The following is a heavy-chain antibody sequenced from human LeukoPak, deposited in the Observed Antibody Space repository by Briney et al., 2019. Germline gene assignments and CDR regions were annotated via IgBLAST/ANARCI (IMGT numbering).Heavy chain of an antibody. Sequence: GESLKISCKGSGYSFPDYWIGWVRQMPGKGLEWMGIIYPGDSDTRYSPSFQGQVTISADKSFSTAYLQWSSLKASDTAMYYCARADQLKWFGDPRRPCYYGLDVWGQGTTVTVSS. V-gene: IGHV5-51*01. J-gene: IGHJ6*02. CDR3: ARADQLKWFGDPRRPCYYGLDV. CDR1: GYSFPDYW. CDR2: IYPGDSDT. D-gene: IGHD3-10*01.